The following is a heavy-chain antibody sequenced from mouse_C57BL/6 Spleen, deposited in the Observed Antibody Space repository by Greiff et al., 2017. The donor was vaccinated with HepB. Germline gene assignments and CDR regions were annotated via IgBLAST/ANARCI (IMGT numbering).Heavy chain of an antibody. CDR3: ARELRDAMDY. D-gene: IGHD1-1*01. CDR2: IDPNSGGT. CDR1: GYTFTSYW. V-gene: IGHV1-72*01. Sequence: QVHVKQPGAELVKPGASVKLSCKASGYTFTSYWMHWVKQRPGRGLAWIGRIDPNSGGTKYTEKFKSKATLTVDKPSSTAYMQLSILTSEDSAVYYCARELRDAMDYWGQGTSVTVSS. J-gene: IGHJ4*01.